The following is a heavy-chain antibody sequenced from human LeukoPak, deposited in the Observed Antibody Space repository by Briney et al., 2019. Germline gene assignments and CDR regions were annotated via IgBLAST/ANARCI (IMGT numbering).Heavy chain of an antibody. Sequence: SETLSLTCTVSGGSISSGSYYWSWIRQPAGKGLEWIGRIYTSGSTNYNPSLKSRVTISVDTSKNQFSLKLSSVTAADTAVYYCARRLAAAGPDYYYYYYYMDVWGKGTTVTVPS. J-gene: IGHJ6*03. CDR2: IYTSGST. D-gene: IGHD6-13*01. V-gene: IGHV4-61*02. CDR1: GGSISSGSYY. CDR3: ARRLAAAGPDYYYYYYYMDV.